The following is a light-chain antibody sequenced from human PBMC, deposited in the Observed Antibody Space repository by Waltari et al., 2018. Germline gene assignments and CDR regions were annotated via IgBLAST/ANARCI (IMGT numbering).Light chain of an antibody. CDR3: MQTLQSPVT. CDR2: LGT. J-gene: IGKJ5*01. Sequence: DIVMTQSPLSLPVTPGEPASISCRSSQSLLHTNGFHYLEWYLQRPGQSPQLLIYLGTNRASGVPDRFSGSISGTDFTLKISSVEAEDVGVYYCMQTLQSPVTFGQGTRLEIK. CDR1: QSLLHTNGFHY. V-gene: IGKV2-28*01.